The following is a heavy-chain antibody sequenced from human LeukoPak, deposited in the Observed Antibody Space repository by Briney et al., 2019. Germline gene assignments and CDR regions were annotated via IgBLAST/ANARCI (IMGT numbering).Heavy chain of an antibody. CDR1: GGSFSGYY. Sequence: PWETLSLTCAVYGGSFSGYYWSRIRQPPGKGLEWIGEINHSGSTNYNPSLKSRVTISVDTSKNQFSLKLSSVTAADTAVYYCARDYYDSSGYYYVRYYYYYMDVWGKGTTVTVSS. D-gene: IGHD3-22*01. CDR3: ARDYYDSSGYYYVRYYYYYMDV. J-gene: IGHJ6*03. CDR2: INHSGST. V-gene: IGHV4-34*01.